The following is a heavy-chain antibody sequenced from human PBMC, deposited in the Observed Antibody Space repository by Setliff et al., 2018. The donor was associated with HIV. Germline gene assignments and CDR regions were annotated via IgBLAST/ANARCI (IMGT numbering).Heavy chain of an antibody. CDR3: VREGAGPTDDAFDI. V-gene: IGHV1-2*06. D-gene: IGHD4-17*01. CDR1: GYSFTAYQ. Sequence: ASVKVSCKTFGYSFTAYQMHWLRQAPGQGLEWMGRINRDNGGTKFTQKFQGRVTMTRDTSLSTAYMELSRLRSDDTAVYYCVREGAGPTDDAFDIWGQGAPVTVSS. CDR2: INRDNGGT. J-gene: IGHJ3*02.